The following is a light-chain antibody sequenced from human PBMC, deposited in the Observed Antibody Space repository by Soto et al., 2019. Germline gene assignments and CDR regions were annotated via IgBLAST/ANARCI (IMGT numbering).Light chain of an antibody. CDR1: QSVRSSY. CDR2: DAS. J-gene: IGKJ1*01. V-gene: IGKV3-20*01. Sequence: EMVLAQYSGTLSLPPGERATLSCKASQSVRSSYLAWYQQKPGQAPRLLIYDASNRATSIPARFSGSGSGTDFTLTISSLQPDDFATYYCQHDNSYSEAFGQGTKVDIK. CDR3: QHDNSYSEA.